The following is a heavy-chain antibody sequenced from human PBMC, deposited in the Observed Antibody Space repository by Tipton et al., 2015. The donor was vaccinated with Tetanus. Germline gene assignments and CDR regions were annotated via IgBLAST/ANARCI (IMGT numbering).Heavy chain of an antibody. V-gene: IGHV3-33*01. CDR3: AREADCSGGSCFSGDFDN. D-gene: IGHD2-15*01. Sequence: SLGLSCAASGFIFSSYGIHWVRQAPGKGLEWVAVSWYDGTDKYYADSVKGRFTISRDNSKNTLYLQMNSLRAEDTAVSYCAREADCSGGSCFSGDFDNWGQGTQVAVSS. CDR2: SWYDGTDK. J-gene: IGHJ4*02. CDR1: GFIFSSYG.